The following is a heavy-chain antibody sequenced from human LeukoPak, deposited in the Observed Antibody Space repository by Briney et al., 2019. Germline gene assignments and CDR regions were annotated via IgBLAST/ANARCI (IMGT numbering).Heavy chain of an antibody. CDR3: ARSLDYYGSGRYSDYYYGMDG. CDR2: INPSGGST. V-gene: IGHV1-46*01. CDR1: GYTFTSYY. D-gene: IGHD3-10*01. J-gene: IGHJ6*02. Sequence: GASVKVSCKASGYTFTSYYMHWVRQAPGQGREWMGIINPSGGSTSYAQTFQGRGTMTRDTSTSTVYTELSRLRSEDTAVYCCARSLDYYGSGRYSDYYYGMDGWGQGTTVTVSS.